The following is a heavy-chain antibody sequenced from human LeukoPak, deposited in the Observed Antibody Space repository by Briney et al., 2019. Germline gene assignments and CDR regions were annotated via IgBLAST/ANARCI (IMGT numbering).Heavy chain of an antibody. J-gene: IGHJ3*02. CDR1: GFTFSSYW. D-gene: IGHD5-12*01. Sequence: GGSMRLSCAASGFTFSSYWMRWVRQAPGKGLVWVSRINSDGSSTSYEDSVKGRFTISRDNAKNTLYLQMNSLRAEDTAVYYCARGHGYDLDAFDIWGQGTMVTVSS. CDR3: ARGHGYDLDAFDI. CDR2: INSDGSST. V-gene: IGHV3-74*01.